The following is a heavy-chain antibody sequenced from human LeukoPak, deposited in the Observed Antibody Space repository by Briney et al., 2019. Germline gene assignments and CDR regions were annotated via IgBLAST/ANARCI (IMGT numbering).Heavy chain of an antibody. CDR3: LAAGFDY. V-gene: IGHV4-34*01. J-gene: IGHJ4*02. CDR2: INHSGST. CDR1: GGSFSGYY. Sequence: KPSETLSLTCAVYGGSFSGYYWSWIRQPPGKGLEWTGEINHSGSTNYNPSLKSRVTISVDTSKNQFSLKLSSVTAADTAVYYCLAAGFDYWGQGTLVTVSS. D-gene: IGHD6-13*01.